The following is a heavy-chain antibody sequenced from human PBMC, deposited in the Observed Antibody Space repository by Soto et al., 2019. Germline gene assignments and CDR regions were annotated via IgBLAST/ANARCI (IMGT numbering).Heavy chain of an antibody. D-gene: IGHD3-22*01. V-gene: IGHV4-39*01. Sequence: PSETLSLTCTVSGGSISSSSYYWGWIRQPPGKGLEWIGSIYYSGSTYYNPSLKSRVTISVDTSKNQFSLKLSSVTAADTAVYYCATTVAGYYDSSGLDWFDPWGQGTLVT. CDR1: GGSISSSSYY. CDR3: ATTVAGYYDSSGLDWFDP. CDR2: IYYSGST. J-gene: IGHJ5*02.